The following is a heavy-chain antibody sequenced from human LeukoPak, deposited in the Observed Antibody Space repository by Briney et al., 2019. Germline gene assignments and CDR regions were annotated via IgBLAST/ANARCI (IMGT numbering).Heavy chain of an antibody. CDR2: IDSSSAYI. CDR1: GLTFSSSG. J-gene: IGHJ4*02. CDR3: ARDTSQSNTVTYFDY. Sequence: LRLSGAASGLTFSSSGMKWVRQAPGKRLKWVSFIDSSSAYIYYADSVKGRFTISRDNAKNSLFLEMNSLRAEDSAVYYCARDTSQSNTVTYFDYWGQGTLVTVSS. V-gene: IGHV3-21*01. D-gene: IGHD4-11*01.